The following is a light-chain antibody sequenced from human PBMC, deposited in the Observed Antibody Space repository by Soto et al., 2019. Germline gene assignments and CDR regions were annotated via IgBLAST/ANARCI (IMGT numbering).Light chain of an antibody. J-gene: IGLJ1*01. CDR3: CSYAGSPRDV. CDR2: DVS. CDR1: SSDVGGYNY. Sequence: QSALTQPASVSGSPGQSITISCTGTSSDVGGYNYVSWYQQHPGKAPKVMIYDVSERPSGVPDRFSGSKSGNTASLTISGLQAEDEADYYCCSYAGSPRDVFGTGTKLTVL. V-gene: IGLV2-11*01.